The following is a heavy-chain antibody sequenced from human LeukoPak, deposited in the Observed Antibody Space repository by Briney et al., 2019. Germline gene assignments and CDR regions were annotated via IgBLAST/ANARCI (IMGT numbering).Heavy chain of an antibody. CDR2: INGGGSPI. CDR3: VRDNPRCCGVIPANIDDY. V-gene: IGHV3-48*01. Sequence: GGSLRLSCAASGFSFSSYTMNWVRQAPGKGLEWVSYINGGGSPIYYADSVRGRFTISRDNAKNSLYLQMNSLRAEDTAVYYCVRDNPRCCGVIPANIDDYWGQGTLVTVSS. J-gene: IGHJ4*02. D-gene: IGHD2-21*01. CDR1: GFSFSSYT.